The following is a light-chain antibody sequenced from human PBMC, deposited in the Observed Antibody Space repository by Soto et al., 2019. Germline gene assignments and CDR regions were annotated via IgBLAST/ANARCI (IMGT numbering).Light chain of an antibody. Sequence: EIVLTQSPVTLSLSPGERATLSCRASQSVGVYLDWYQQKPGQAPRLLIHDASNRATGIPARFSGSGSGTDFTLTISSLEPEDFAVYHCQQRNNWPLWTFGQGTKVDI. CDR3: QQRNNWPLWT. J-gene: IGKJ1*01. V-gene: IGKV3-11*01. CDR1: QSVGVY. CDR2: DAS.